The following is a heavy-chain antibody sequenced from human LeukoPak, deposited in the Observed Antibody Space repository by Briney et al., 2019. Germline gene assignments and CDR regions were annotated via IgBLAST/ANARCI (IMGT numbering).Heavy chain of an antibody. CDR3: AREATGGWYPSYYFDY. CDR1: GYTFTSYG. Sequence: ASVKVSCKASGYTFTSYGISWVRQAPGQGLEWMGWISAYNGNTNYAQKLQGRVTMTTDTSTSTAYMELRSLRSDDTAVYYCAREATGGWYPSYYFDYWGQGTLVTVSS. V-gene: IGHV1-18*01. J-gene: IGHJ4*02. D-gene: IGHD6-19*01. CDR2: ISAYNGNT.